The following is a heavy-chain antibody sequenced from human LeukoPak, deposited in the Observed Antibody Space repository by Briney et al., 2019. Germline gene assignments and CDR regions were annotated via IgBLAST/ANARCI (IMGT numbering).Heavy chain of an antibody. Sequence: GGSLGLSCAASGFTFSTYSMNWVRQAPGKGLERVSYISSSGSIIYYSDSVKGRFTISRDNAQNSLDLQMNSLRAEDTAFYYCVRDSQKVGAVFPSFDFWGQGTLVTVSS. CDR3: VRDSQKVGAVFPSFDF. V-gene: IGHV3-48*01. CDR1: GFTFSTYS. D-gene: IGHD4/OR15-4a*01. CDR2: ISSSGSII. J-gene: IGHJ4*02.